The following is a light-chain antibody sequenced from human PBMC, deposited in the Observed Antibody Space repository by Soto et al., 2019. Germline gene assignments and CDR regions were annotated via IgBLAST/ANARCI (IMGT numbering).Light chain of an antibody. CDR3: ISYTTSSSYV. CDR1: SSDVGGFNY. CDR2: DVY. V-gene: IGLV2-14*01. J-gene: IGLJ1*01. Sequence: QSVLTQPASVSGSPGPSITISRTGTSSDVGGFNYVSWYQQHPGKAPKLLIFDVYSRPSGISNRFSGSKSGNTASLTIFGLQAEDEADYDCISYTTSSSYVFGAGTKVTVL.